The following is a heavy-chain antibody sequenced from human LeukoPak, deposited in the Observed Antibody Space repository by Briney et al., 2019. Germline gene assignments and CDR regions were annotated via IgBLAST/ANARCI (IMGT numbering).Heavy chain of an antibody. V-gene: IGHV4-59*13. Sequence: PSQSLSLTCTISRGSISTYYWSWIRQPPGTTPEWIGNIHYTGSTSYNPSLKSRVTISVDTPKKQYSLRLTSMTAADSAVYYCARGRPDPQNRDYWDYWGQGIQVTVSS. CDR1: RGSISTYY. CDR2: IHYTGST. J-gene: IGHJ4*02. CDR3: ARGRPDPQNRDYWDY. D-gene: IGHD2-15*01.